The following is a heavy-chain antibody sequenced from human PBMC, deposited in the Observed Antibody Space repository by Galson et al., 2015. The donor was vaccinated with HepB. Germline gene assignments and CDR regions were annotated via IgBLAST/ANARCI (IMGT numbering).Heavy chain of an antibody. D-gene: IGHD3-22*01. J-gene: IGHJ4*02. CDR3: ARVEVYYDSSGYYLGLDY. Sequence: SVKVSCKVSGYTLTELSMHWVRQAPGKGLEWMGGFDPEDGETIYAQKFQGRVTMTEDTSTDTAYMELSSLRSEDTAVYYCARVEVYYDSSGYYLGLDYWGQGTLVTVSS. CDR1: GYTLTELS. V-gene: IGHV1-24*01. CDR2: FDPEDGET.